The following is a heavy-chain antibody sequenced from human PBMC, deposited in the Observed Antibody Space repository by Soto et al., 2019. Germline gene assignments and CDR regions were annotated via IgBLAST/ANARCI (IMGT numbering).Heavy chain of an antibody. J-gene: IGHJ4*02. CDR1: GGSISSYY. CDR2: IYYSGST. V-gene: IGHV4-59*08. D-gene: IGHD4-17*01. CDR3: ARHTDYGDYEIGY. Sequence: ETLSLTCTVSGGSISSYYWSWIRQPPGKGLEWIGYIYYSGSTNYNPSLKSRVTISVDTSKNQFSLKLSSVTAADTAVYYCARHTDYGDYEIGYWGQGTLVTVSS.